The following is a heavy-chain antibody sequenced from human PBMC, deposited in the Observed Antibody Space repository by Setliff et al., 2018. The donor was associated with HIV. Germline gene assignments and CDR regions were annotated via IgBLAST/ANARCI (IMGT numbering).Heavy chain of an antibody. V-gene: IGHV4-31*02. J-gene: IGHJ6*03. CDR1: GGSISSGGYY. D-gene: IGHD3-16*01. Sequence: SETLSLTCTVSGGSISSGGYYWIWIRQHPGKGLEWIGYIYYSGSTYYNPTLKSRVTISVDTSKNQFSLKLSSVTDADTAVYYCARSKKRGDYYYYYDYMDVWGKGTTVTVSS. CDR2: IYYSGST. CDR3: ARSKKRGDYYYYYDYMDV.